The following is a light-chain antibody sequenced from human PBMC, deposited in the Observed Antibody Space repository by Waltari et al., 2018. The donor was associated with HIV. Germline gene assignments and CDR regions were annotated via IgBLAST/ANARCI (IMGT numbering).Light chain of an antibody. Sequence: QSALTQPPSVSGSPGQSVTLTCTGTSSDVGYYNRVSWYQQPPGSAPKLIISEVYNLPSGVPDRFSGSRSGNTASLTISGLQSDDEAFYYCSSYTSSTTEIFGGGTKLTVL. J-gene: IGLJ2*01. CDR2: EVY. CDR1: SSDVGYYNR. CDR3: SSYTSSTTEI. V-gene: IGLV2-18*02.